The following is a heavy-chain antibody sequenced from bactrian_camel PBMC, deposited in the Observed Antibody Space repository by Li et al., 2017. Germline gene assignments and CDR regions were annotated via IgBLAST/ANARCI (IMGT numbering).Heavy chain of an antibody. CDR2: ILNRVGRT. V-gene: IGHV3S40*01. D-gene: IGHD2*01. CDR1: LYDYGGGC. J-gene: IGHJ4*01. CDR3: AAQERSCGTWRSSYVTS. Sequence: DVQLVESGGGSVQPGGSLTLSCAVSLYDYGGGCIGFFRQAPGKEREGVAIILNRVGRTWYADSVKGRFTISQSNAGAKYTVWLQMNSLKVEDTAMYYCAAQERSCGTWRSSYVTSWGQGTQVTVS.